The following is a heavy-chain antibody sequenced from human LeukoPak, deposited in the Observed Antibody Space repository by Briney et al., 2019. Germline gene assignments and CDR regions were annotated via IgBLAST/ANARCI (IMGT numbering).Heavy chain of an antibody. J-gene: IGHJ4*02. CDR1: GGSISSYY. CDR2: IYTSGST. CDR3: ARELYYYDSSGYYPDY. Sequence: SETLSLTCTVSGGSISSYYWSWIRQPAGKGLEWIGRIYTSGSTNYNPSLKSRVTMSVDTSKNQFSLKLSSVAAADTAVYYCARELYYYDSSGYYPDYWGQGTLVTVSS. V-gene: IGHV4-4*07. D-gene: IGHD3-22*01.